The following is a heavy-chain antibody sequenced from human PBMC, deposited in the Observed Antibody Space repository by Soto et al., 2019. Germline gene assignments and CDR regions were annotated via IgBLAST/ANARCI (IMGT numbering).Heavy chain of an antibody. CDR2: ISGSGGST. D-gene: IGHD3-3*01. CDR3: AKNSLEYYDFWSGYLDY. V-gene: IGHV3-23*01. Sequence: GGSLRLSCAASGFTFSSYAMSWVRQAPGKGLEWVSAISGSGGSTYYADSVKGRFTISRDNSKNTLYLQMNSLRAEDTAVYYCAKNSLEYYDFWSGYLDYWGQGTLVTVSS. CDR1: GFTFSSYA. J-gene: IGHJ4*02.